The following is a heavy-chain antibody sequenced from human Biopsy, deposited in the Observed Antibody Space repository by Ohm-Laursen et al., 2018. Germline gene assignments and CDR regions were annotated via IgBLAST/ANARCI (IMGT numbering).Heavy chain of an antibody. V-gene: IGHV4-59*08. CDR3: ARLGNFWNAEDGLDL. J-gene: IGHJ3*01. D-gene: IGHD3-3*01. Sequence: SDTLSLTCTVSDDSIRNFYWTWIRQPPGQGLEWIGHASYSGYTNYNPSLKSRVTISVDTSKNHFSLILRSVTAADTAVYSCARLGNFWNAEDGLDLWGLGTMVTVSS. CDR2: ASYSGYT. CDR1: DDSIRNFY.